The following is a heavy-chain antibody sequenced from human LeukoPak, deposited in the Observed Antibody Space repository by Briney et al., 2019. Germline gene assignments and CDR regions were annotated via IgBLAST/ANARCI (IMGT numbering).Heavy chain of an antibody. CDR2: ISAYNGNT. Sequence: ASVKVSCKASGGTFSSYAISWVRQAPGQGLEWMGWISAYNGNTNYAQKLQGRVTMTTDTSTSTAYMELRSLRSDDTAVYYCARDYQSIVVVPAADPRTDYWGQGTLVTVSS. V-gene: IGHV1-18*01. CDR3: ARDYQSIVVVPAADPRTDY. J-gene: IGHJ4*02. CDR1: GGTFSSYA. D-gene: IGHD2-2*01.